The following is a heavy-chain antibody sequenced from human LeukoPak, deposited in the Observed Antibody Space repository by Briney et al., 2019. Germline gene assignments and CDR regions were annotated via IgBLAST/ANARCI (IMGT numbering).Heavy chain of an antibody. D-gene: IGHD3-3*01. Sequence: GGSLRLSCAASGFTFSSYAMSWVRQAPGKGLEWVSAISGSGGSTYYADSVKGRFTISRDNSKNTLYLQMNSLRAEDTAVYYCAKGSLALRFLEWLLYSDYWGQGTLVTVSS. V-gene: IGHV3-23*01. CDR3: AKGSLALRFLEWLLYSDY. J-gene: IGHJ4*02. CDR2: ISGSGGST. CDR1: GFTFSSYA.